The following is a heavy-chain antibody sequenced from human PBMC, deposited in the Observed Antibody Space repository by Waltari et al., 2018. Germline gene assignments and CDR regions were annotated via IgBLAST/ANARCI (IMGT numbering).Heavy chain of an antibody. V-gene: IGHV1-69*12. CDR1: GGTFRSYA. Sequence: QVQLVQSGAEVKKPGSSVKVSCKASGGTFRSYAISWVRQAPGQGLEWMGGIIPIVGTANYAQKFQGRVTITADESTSTAYMELSSLRSEDTAVYYCARDTQETYYYDSSGYYGGFDYWGQGTLVTVSS. CDR3: ARDTQETYYYDSSGYYGGFDY. D-gene: IGHD3-22*01. CDR2: IIPIVGTA. J-gene: IGHJ4*02.